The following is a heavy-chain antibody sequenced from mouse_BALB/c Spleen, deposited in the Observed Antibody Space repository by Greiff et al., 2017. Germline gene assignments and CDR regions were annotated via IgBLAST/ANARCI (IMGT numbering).Heavy chain of an antibody. Sequence: EVKVEESGGGLVQPGGSRKLSCAASGFTFSSFGMHWVRQAPEKGLEWVAYISSGSSTIYYADTVKGRFTISRDNPKNTLFLQMTSLRSEDTAMYYCARTITTVVANAMDYWGQGTSVTVSS. CDR3: ARTITTVVANAMDY. CDR2: ISSGSSTI. D-gene: IGHD1-1*01. V-gene: IGHV5-17*02. CDR1: GFTFSSFG. J-gene: IGHJ4*01.